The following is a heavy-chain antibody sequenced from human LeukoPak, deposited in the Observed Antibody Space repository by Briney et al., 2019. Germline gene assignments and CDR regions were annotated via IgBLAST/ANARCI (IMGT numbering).Heavy chain of an antibody. CDR2: IIPIFGTA. J-gene: IGHJ6*03. CDR3: ATTTTVTTIDYYYMDV. D-gene: IGHD4-11*01. Sequence: SVKVSCKASGGTFCSYAISWVRQAPGQGLEWMGGIIPIFGTANYAQKFQGRVTITADESTSTAYMELSSLRSEDTAVYYCATTTTVTTIDYYYMDVWGKGTTVTVSS. CDR1: GGTFCSYA. V-gene: IGHV1-69*13.